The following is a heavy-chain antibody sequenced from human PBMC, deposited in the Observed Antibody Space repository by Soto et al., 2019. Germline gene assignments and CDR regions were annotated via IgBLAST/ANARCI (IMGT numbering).Heavy chain of an antibody. Sequence: SVKVSCKASGGTFSSYAISWVRQAPGQGLEWMGGIIPIFGTANYAQKFQGRVTITADESTSTAYMELSSLRSEDTAVYYCARRDTAMAPFDYWGQGTLVTVSS. CDR3: ARRDTAMAPFDY. J-gene: IGHJ4*02. CDR1: GGTFSSYA. D-gene: IGHD5-18*01. CDR2: IIPIFGTA. V-gene: IGHV1-69*13.